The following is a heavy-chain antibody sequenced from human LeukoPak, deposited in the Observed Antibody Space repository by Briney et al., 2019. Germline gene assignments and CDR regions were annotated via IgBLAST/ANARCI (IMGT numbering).Heavy chain of an antibody. CDR1: GYTFTSHY. CDR3: ARDRWDWNDSVNWFDP. D-gene: IGHD1-1*01. J-gene: IGHJ5*02. CDR2: INPSGGST. Sequence: ASVKVSCKASGYTFTSHYMHWVRQAPGQGLEWMGIINPSGGSTSYAQKFQGRVTMTRDTSTSTVYMELSSLRSEDTAVYYCARDRWDWNDSVNWFDPWGQGTLVTVSS. V-gene: IGHV1-46*01.